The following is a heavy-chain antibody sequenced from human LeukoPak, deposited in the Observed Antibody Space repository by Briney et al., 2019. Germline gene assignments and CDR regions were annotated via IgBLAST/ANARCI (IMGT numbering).Heavy chain of an antibody. CDR1: GYTFASYG. V-gene: IGHV1-18*01. J-gene: IGHJ4*02. CDR2: ISAYNGNT. Sequence: ASVKVSCKASGYTFASYGISWVRQAPGQGLEWMGWISAYNGNTNYAQELQGRVTMTTDTSTSTAYMELRSLRSDDTAVYYCAREHPHFGELWNDYWGQGTLVTVSS. CDR3: AREHPHFGELWNDY. D-gene: IGHD3-10*01.